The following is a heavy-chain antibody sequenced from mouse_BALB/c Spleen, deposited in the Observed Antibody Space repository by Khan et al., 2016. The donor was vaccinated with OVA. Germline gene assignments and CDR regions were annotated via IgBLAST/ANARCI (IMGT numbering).Heavy chain of an antibody. V-gene: IGHV9-3-1*01. J-gene: IGHJ1*01. CDR3: ARVGNYWYFDV. CDR1: GYTFTNYG. Sequence: QIQLVQSGPELKKPGETVKISCKASGYTFTNYGMTWVKQAPGKGLKWMGWINTYTGEPTYADDFKGRFAFSLETSATTASLQINNLKNEDTATYFCARVGNYWYFDVWGAGTTLTVSS. CDR2: INTYTGEP. D-gene: IGHD2-1*01.